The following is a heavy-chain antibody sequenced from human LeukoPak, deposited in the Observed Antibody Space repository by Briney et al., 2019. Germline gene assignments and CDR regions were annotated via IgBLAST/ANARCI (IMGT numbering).Heavy chain of an antibody. J-gene: IGHJ4*02. CDR2: ISSSSSYI. D-gene: IGHD3-10*01. Sequence: PGGSLRLSCAASGFTFSSYSMNWVRQAPGKGLQWVSSISSSSSYIYYADSVKGRFTISRDNAKNSLYLQMNSLRAEDMGVYYCASYMVRGVIMPLDYWGQGTLVTVSS. CDR1: GFTFSSYS. CDR3: ASYMVRGVIMPLDY. V-gene: IGHV3-21*01.